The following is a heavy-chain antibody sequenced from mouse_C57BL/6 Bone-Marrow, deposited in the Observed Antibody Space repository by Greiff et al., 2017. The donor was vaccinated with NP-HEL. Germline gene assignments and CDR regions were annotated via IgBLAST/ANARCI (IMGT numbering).Heavy chain of an antibody. CDR3: TREDYSNPFAY. Sequence: EVMLVESGEGLVKPGGSLKLSCAASGFTFSSYAMSWVRQTPEKRLEWVAYISSGGDYIYYADTVKGRFTISRDNARNTLYLQMSSLKSEDTAMYYCTREDYSNPFAYWGQGTLVTVSA. J-gene: IGHJ3*01. D-gene: IGHD2-5*01. CDR2: ISSGGDYI. V-gene: IGHV5-9-1*02. CDR1: GFTFSSYA.